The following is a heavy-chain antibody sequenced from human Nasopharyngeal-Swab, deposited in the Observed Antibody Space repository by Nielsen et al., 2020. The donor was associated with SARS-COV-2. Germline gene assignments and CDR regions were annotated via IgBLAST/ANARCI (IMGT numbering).Heavy chain of an antibody. CDR3: ARAGDFWSGWSANYYMDV. CDR1: GCPISSYY. J-gene: IGHJ6*03. V-gene: IGHV4-59*12. Sequence: SETLSLTCTASGCPISSYYWSWIRQPPGKGLEWIGYIYYSGSTYYNPSLKSRVTISVDTSKNQFSLKLSSVTAADTAVYYCARAGDFWSGWSANYYMDVWGKGTTVTVSS. CDR2: IYYSGST. D-gene: IGHD3-3*01.